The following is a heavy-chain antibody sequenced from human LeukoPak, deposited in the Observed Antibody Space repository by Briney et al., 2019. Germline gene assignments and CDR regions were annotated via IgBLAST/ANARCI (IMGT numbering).Heavy chain of an antibody. Sequence: SVKVSCKASGYTFTGHYMHWVRQAPGQGLEWMGWIYPKSGGTNYAQKFQSRVTMTRDTSITTAFMELNILKSDDTAVYYCVRDGYSGGAFDMWGQGTMVTVSS. CDR2: IYPKSGGT. CDR1: GYTFTGHY. J-gene: IGHJ3*02. V-gene: IGHV1-2*02. CDR3: VRDGYSGGAFDM. D-gene: IGHD5-12*01.